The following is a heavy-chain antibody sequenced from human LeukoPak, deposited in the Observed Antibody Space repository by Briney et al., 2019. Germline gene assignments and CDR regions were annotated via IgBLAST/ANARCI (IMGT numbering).Heavy chain of an antibody. D-gene: IGHD2-15*01. CDR1: GFTFSGYE. J-gene: IGHJ4*02. V-gene: IGHV3-48*03. Sequence: GGSLRLSCAASGFTFSGYEMNWVRQAPGKGLEWVSYISSSGSTIYYADSVKGRFTISRDNAKNSLYLQMNSLRAEDTAVYYCARDEREAYCSGGSCYDYWGQGTLVTVSS. CDR3: ARDEREAYCSGGSCYDY. CDR2: ISSSGSTI.